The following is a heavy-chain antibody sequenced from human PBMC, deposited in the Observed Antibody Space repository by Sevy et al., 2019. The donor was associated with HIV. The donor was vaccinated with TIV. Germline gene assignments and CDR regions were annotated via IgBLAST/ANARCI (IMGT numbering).Heavy chain of an antibody. J-gene: IGHJ5*02. V-gene: IGHV3-48*03. Sequence: GGSLRLSCAASGFTFSSYEMNWVRQAPGKGVEWVSFISGSGSTIYYADSVKGRFTISRDNAKNSLYLQMNSLRAEDTAVYYCAREVYYYGSGSYAGTPYGLGFDPWGQGTLVTVSS. D-gene: IGHD3-10*01. CDR2: ISGSGSTI. CDR3: AREVYYYGSGSYAGTPYGLGFDP. CDR1: GFTFSSYE.